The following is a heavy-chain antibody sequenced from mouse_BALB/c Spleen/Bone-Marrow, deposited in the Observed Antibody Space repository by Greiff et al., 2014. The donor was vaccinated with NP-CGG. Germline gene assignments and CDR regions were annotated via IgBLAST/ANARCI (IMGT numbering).Heavy chain of an antibody. CDR3: ARDGNYPAWFTY. J-gene: IGHJ3*01. V-gene: IGHV1-9*01. CDR1: GYTFSNYW. CDR2: ILPGSGST. D-gene: IGHD2-1*01. Sequence: VQLQESGAELMKPGASVKISCKASGYTFSNYWIEWVRQRPGHGLKWIGEILPGSGSTNYNEKFKGRATITAETSSITAYMQLSSLTSEDSAVYYCARDGNYPAWFTYWGHGTLVTVSA.